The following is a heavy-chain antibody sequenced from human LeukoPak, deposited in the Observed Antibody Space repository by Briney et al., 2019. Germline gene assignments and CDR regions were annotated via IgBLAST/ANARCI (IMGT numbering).Heavy chain of an antibody. V-gene: IGHV3-23*01. CDR3: ARTAWYSGSYPHWFDP. CDR2: IGGSCGNT. CDR1: GFTLSNYW. D-gene: IGHD1-26*01. J-gene: IGHJ5*02. Sequence: SGVSQRLFCAASGFTLSNYWMQWVRQARGKGLECVSCIGGSCGNTFYADSVKGRFTISRDNSKNTMHLQMNSLRADDTAVYYCARTAWYSGSYPHWFDPWGQGTLVSVSS.